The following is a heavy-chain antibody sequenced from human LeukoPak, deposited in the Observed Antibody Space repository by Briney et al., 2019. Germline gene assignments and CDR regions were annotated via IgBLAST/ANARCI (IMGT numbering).Heavy chain of an antibody. CDR3: AKDIGYYYDSSGYRN. Sequence: GGSLRLSCAASGFTFDDYTMHWVRQAPGKGLEWVSLISWDGGSTYYADSVKGRFTISRDNSKNTLYLQMNSLRAEDTAVYYCAKDIGYYYDSSGYRNWGQGTLVTVSS. V-gene: IGHV3-43*01. CDR2: ISWDGGST. CDR1: GFTFDDYT. J-gene: IGHJ4*02. D-gene: IGHD3-22*01.